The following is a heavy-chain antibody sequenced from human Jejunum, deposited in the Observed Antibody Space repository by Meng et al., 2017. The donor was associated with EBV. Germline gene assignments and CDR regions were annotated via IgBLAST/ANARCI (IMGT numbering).Heavy chain of an antibody. CDR2: IYYSGST. CDR1: GGSVNSGNVY. V-gene: IGHV4-61*01. Sequence: QLQGAGPGLVKPPETLSPPCTVSGGSVNSGNVYWSWSRQPPGKGLEWIGYIYYSGSTNYIPSLKSRVTISLDTSKNQFSLKLSSVTAADTAVYYCAGLRYSGYDRAFDYWGQGALVTVSS. J-gene: IGHJ4*02. D-gene: IGHD5-12*01. CDR3: AGLRYSGYDRAFDY.